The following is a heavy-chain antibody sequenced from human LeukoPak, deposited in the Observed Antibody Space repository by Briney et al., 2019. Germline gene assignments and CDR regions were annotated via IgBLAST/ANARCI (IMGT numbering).Heavy chain of an antibody. J-gene: IGHJ4*02. CDR1: GFTFNKAW. CDR2: IKSKTDGRKT. V-gene: IGHV3-15*01. CDR3: TTDAATIAAAGTGPY. D-gene: IGHD6-13*01. Sequence: GGSLRLSCAASGFTFNKAWMSWVRQAPGKGLEWVGRIKSKTDGRKTDYTAPVKGRSTISRDDSTNTLYLQMNSLKTEDTAVYYCTTDAATIAAAGTGPYWGQGTLVTVSS.